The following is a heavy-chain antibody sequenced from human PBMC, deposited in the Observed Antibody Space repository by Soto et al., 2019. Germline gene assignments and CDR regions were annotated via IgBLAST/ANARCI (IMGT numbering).Heavy chain of an antibody. CDR1: PFTFRSYS. V-gene: IGHV3-30*09. D-gene: IGHD2-15*01. CDR3: ARYCNGVACYSASLDY. Sequence: QEQMVQSGGGVVQPGRSLRLSCAASPFTFRSYSMHWVRQAPGKGLEWVTSISYDGSKESYADSVKGRFAVSRDNSKNTLYLQLNSPRPEDTAVYYCARYCNGVACYSASLDYWGQGTQVTGSS. J-gene: IGHJ4*02. CDR2: ISYDGSKE.